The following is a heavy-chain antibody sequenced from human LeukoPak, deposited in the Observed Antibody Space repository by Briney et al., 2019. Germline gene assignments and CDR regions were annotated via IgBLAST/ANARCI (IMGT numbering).Heavy chain of an antibody. Sequence: GESLRLSCAASGFIFSTYALNWVRQAPGKGLEWVSFISTSSNHIYYADSVKGRFTISRDNAKNTLFLQMNSLRAEDTARYYCARVNGSESDRRYHSHFMDVWGEGTTVTVSS. CDR2: ISTSSNHI. CDR1: GFIFSTYA. J-gene: IGHJ6*03. D-gene: IGHD3-10*01. V-gene: IGHV3-21*06. CDR3: ARVNGSESDRRYHSHFMDV.